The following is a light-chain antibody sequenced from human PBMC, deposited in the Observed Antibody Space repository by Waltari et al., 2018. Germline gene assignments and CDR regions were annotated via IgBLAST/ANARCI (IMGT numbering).Light chain of an antibody. CDR3: SSYTSSSTPV. Sequence: QSALTQPASVSGSPGQSIPISCTGPSSDVGGSNYVSWYQQHPGKAPKLMIYDVSNRPSGVSNRFSGSKSGNTASLTISGLQAEDEADYYCSSYTSSSTPVFGGGTKLTVL. CDR2: DVS. CDR1: SSDVGGSNY. V-gene: IGLV2-14*03. J-gene: IGLJ2*01.